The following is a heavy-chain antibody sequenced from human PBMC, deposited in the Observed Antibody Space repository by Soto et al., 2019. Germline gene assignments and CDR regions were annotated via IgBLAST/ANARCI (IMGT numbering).Heavy chain of an antibody. V-gene: IGHV3-11*01. CDR1: GFTFSDYY. D-gene: IGHD2-8*01. Sequence: QVQLVESGGGLVKPGGSLRLSCAASGFTFSDYYMSWIRQAPGRGLEWLSYINRYGKNKDYANSVRGRFTISRDNAKTSLYLEMNGVSVEDTAVYYCARRRRTDMDDIVLMHDFDFWGQGTLVTVSS. CDR3: ARRRRTDMDDIVLMHDFDF. J-gene: IGHJ4*02. CDR2: INRYGKNK.